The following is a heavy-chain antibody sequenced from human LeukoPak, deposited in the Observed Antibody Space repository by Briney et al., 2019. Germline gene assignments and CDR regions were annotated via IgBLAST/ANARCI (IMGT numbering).Heavy chain of an antibody. CDR2: IQLHGGDI. J-gene: IGHJ5*02. D-gene: IGHD2-2*01. Sequence: PGRSLRLSCAASGFTFSSYGMHWVRQAPGKGLEWVAFIQLHGGDIFYADSVEGRFTISRDNSKNTLYLQMNSLRPEDTAVYYCAKDNPIEKVPGLGPGSWGQGTLVTVSS. CDR3: AKDNPIEKVPGLGPGS. V-gene: IGHV3-30*18. CDR1: GFTFSSYG.